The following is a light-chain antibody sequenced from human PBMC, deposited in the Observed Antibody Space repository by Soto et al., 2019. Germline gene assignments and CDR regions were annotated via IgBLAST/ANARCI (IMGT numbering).Light chain of an antibody. CDR2: DVS. CDR3: SSYTSSSTLDV. Sequence: QSVLPQPASMSGSPGQSITISCTGTSSDVGGYNYVSWYQQHPGKAPKLMIYDVSNRPSGVSNRFSGSKSGNTASLTISGLQAEDEADYYCSSYTSSSTLDVFGTGTKLTVL. J-gene: IGLJ1*01. CDR1: SSDVGGYNY. V-gene: IGLV2-14*01.